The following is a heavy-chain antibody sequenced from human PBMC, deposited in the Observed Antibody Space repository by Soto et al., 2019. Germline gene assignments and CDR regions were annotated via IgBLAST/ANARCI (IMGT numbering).Heavy chain of an antibody. V-gene: IGHV3-30*18. Sequence: GWSLRLSCAASGFTFSSYGMHWVRQAPGKGLEWVAVISYDGSNKYYADSVKGRFTISRDNSKNTLYLQMNSLRAEDTAVYYCAKVRSIAAAGLYFDYWGQGTLVTVYS. J-gene: IGHJ4*02. CDR1: GFTFSSYG. CDR2: ISYDGSNK. CDR3: AKVRSIAAAGLYFDY. D-gene: IGHD6-13*01.